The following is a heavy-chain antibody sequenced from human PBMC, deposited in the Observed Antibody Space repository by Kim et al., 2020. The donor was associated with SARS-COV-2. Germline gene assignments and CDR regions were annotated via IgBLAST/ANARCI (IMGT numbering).Heavy chain of an antibody. CDR1: GFTVSSNY. J-gene: IGHJ2*01. Sequence: GGSLRLSCAASGFTVSSNYMSWVRQAPGKGLEWVSVIYSGGSTYYADSVKGRFTISRHNSKNTLYLQMNSLRAEDTAVYYCARDPRAVAGTYWYFDLWGRGTLVTVSS. D-gene: IGHD6-19*01. CDR3: ARDPRAVAGTYWYFDL. CDR2: IYSGGST. V-gene: IGHV3-53*04.